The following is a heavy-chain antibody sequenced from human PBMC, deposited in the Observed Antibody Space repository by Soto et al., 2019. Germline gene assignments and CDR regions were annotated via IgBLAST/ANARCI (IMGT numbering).Heavy chain of an antibody. Sequence: QVTLKESGPALVKPTQTLTLTCTFSGFSLGTTGVGVGGFRQTPGKAPEWLSLIYWDDDKRYSPSLRNRLTISKDTSKNQVVLTMTDMDPVDTATYYCVHGWNYNLLLIDSWGPGALGTVSS. V-gene: IGHV2-5*02. CDR1: GFSLGTTGVG. CDR2: IYWDDDK. J-gene: IGHJ4*02. D-gene: IGHD1-7*01. CDR3: VHGWNYNLLLIDS.